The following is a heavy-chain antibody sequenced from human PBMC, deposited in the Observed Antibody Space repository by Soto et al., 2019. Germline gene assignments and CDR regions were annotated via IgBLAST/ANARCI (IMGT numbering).Heavy chain of an antibody. CDR1: GYTFTSYA. D-gene: IGHD2-2*01. CDR2: INAGNGNT. CDR3: AREYVPDGSQNYYYYMDV. J-gene: IGHJ6*03. Sequence: ASVKVSCKASGYTFTSYAMHWVRQAPGQRLEWMGWINAGNGNTKYSQKFQGRVTITRDTSASTAYMELSSLRSEDTAVYYCAREYVPDGSQNYYYYMDVWGKGTTVTVSS. V-gene: IGHV1-3*01.